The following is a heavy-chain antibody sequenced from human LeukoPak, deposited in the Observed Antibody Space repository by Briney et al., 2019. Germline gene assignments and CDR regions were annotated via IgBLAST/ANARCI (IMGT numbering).Heavy chain of an antibody. CDR1: GGSISSYY. CDR3: ARGVPTLYYYGSGSYPMSAFDI. D-gene: IGHD3-10*01. J-gene: IGHJ3*02. Sequence: SETLSLTCTVSGGSISSYYWSWIRQPPGKGPEWIGYIYYSGSTNYNPSLKSRVTISVDTSKNQFSLKLSSVTAADTAVYYCARGVPTLYYYGSGSYPMSAFDIWGQGTMVTVSS. CDR2: IYYSGST. V-gene: IGHV4-59*01.